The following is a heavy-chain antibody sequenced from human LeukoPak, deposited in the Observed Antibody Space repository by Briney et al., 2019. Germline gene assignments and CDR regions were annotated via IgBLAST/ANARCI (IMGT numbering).Heavy chain of an antibody. J-gene: IGHJ4*02. CDR2: ISSSSSYI. Sequence: AGGSLRLSCAASGFTFSSYSMNWVRQAPGKGLEWVSSISSSSSYIYYADSVKGRFTISRDNAKNSLYLQMNSLRAEDTAVYYCAGVVVAGAGLIDYWAREPLVTVS. CDR3: AGVVVAGAGLIDY. D-gene: IGHD2-2*01. CDR1: GFTFSSYS. V-gene: IGHV3-21*01.